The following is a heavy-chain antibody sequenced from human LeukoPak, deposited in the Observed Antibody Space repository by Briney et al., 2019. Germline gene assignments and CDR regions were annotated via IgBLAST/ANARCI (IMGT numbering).Heavy chain of an antibody. CDR3: ARDESISILWW. CDR1: GYRFTNYY. V-gene: IGHV1-46*01. D-gene: IGHD2-21*01. CDR2: INPSGGST. Sequence: ASVKVSCMASGYRFTNYYMHWVRQAPGQGLEWMGIINPSGGSTNYAQKFQGRVTMTRDTSTSTVYMELSSLRSEDTAVYYCARDESISILWWWGQGTLVTVSS. J-gene: IGHJ1*01.